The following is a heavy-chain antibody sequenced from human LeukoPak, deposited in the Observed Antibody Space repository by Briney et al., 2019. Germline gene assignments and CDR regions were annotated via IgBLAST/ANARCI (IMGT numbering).Heavy chain of an antibody. V-gene: IGHV1-69*13. Sequence: SVKVSCKASGGTFSSYAISWVRQAPGQGLEWMGGIIPIFGTANYAQKFQGRVTITADESTSTAYMELSSLRSEDTAVYYCARGERYYDILTGYYYYCGMDVWGQGTTVTVSS. CDR3: ARGERYYDILTGYYYYCGMDV. CDR1: GGTFSSYA. D-gene: IGHD3-9*01. J-gene: IGHJ6*02. CDR2: IIPIFGTA.